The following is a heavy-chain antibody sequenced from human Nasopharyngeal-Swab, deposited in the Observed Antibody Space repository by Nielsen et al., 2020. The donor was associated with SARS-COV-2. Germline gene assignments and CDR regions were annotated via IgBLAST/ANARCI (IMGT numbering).Heavy chain of an antibody. CDR2: ISGSAGST. Sequence: GESLKISCAASGFTFSSYAMSWVRQAPGKGLEWVSAISGSAGSTYYADSVKGRFTISRDNSKNTLYLQMNSLRAEDTAVYYCAKPATTGTSYFDYWGQGTLVTVSS. J-gene: IGHJ4*02. CDR3: AKPATTGTSYFDY. CDR1: GFTFSSYA. V-gene: IGHV3-23*01. D-gene: IGHD1-1*01.